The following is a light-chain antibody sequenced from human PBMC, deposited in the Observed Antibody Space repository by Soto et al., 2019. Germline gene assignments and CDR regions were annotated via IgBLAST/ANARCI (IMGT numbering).Light chain of an antibody. CDR2: RVN. Sequence: QSVLTQPRSVSGSPGQSVTISCTGTSSDVGAYDYVSWYQQHPGKAPKLIIYRVNMRPSGVPDRFSASKSGNTASLTISGLQADAETDYYCCSFAGSFTWLFGGGTKLTVL. V-gene: IGLV2-11*01. J-gene: IGLJ3*02. CDR1: SSDVGAYDY. CDR3: CSFAGSFTWL.